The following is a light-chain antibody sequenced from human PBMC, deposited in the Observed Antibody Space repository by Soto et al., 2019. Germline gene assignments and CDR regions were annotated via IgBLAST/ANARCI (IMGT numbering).Light chain of an antibody. J-gene: IGKJ3*01. V-gene: IGKV3-20*01. Sequence: EMVLTQSPGTLSLSPGERATLSCRASQSVSSSYLAWYQQKPGQAPRRLIYGASSRSAGIPARFSGSGSGTDFTLTISRLQPEDFAVYYCQQYGSSSFTFGPGTKVDI. CDR2: GAS. CDR3: QQYGSSSFT. CDR1: QSVSSSY.